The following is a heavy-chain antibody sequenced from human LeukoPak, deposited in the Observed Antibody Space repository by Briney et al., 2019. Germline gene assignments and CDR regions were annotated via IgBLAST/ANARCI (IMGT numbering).Heavy chain of an antibody. CDR3: ARPDTAMPFIGAFDI. CDR1: GYSFTSYR. V-gene: IGHV5-51*01. J-gene: IGHJ3*02. Sequence: GESLKISCKGSGYSFTSYRIGWVRQMPGKGLEWMGIIYPGDSDTRYSPSFQGQVTISADKSISTAYLQWSSLKASDTAMYYCARPDTAMPFIGAFDIWGQGTMVTVSS. D-gene: IGHD5-18*01. CDR2: IYPGDSDT.